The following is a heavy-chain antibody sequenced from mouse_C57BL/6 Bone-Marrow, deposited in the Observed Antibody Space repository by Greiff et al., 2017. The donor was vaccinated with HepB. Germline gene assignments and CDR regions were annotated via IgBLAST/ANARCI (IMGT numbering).Heavy chain of an antibody. CDR1: GYTFTSYG. CDR2: IYPRSGNT. CDR3: ARTEIHCNYDY. V-gene: IGHV1-81*01. J-gene: IGHJ2*01. D-gene: IGHD2-1*01. Sequence: QVQLQQSGAELARPGASVKLSCKASGYTFTSYGISWVKQRTGQGLEWIGEIYPRSGNTYYNEKFKGKATRTADKSSSTAYMELRSLTSEDAAVYFCARTEIHCNYDYWGQGTTLTVSS.